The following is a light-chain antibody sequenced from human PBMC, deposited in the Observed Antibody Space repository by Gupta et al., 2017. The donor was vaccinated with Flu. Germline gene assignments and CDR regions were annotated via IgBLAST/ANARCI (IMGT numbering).Light chain of an antibody. J-gene: IGLJ3*02. CDR1: GGGIASNY. CDR3: QTYESDSRV. V-gene: IGLV6-57*01. CDR2: EDI. Sequence: GGGIASNYLSWYQQLPGSSPLLVIFEDIRRHSVVPGRFSAAVDTSSNSASLTISGLKTEDEADYYCQTYESDSRVFCGGTKFTV.